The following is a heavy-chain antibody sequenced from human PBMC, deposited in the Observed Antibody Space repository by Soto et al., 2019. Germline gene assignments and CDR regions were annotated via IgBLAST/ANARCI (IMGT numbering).Heavy chain of an antibody. V-gene: IGHV6-1*01. Sequence: PSQTLSLTGAISGDSVSSNIAAWNWIRQSPSRGLEWLGRTYYRSKWYNDYAVSVKSRITINPDTSKNQFSLQLNSVTPEDTAVYYCARDRSYDILTGYWAFDIWGQGTMVTVS. J-gene: IGHJ3*02. CDR3: ARDRSYDILTGYWAFDI. CDR2: TYYRSKWYN. CDR1: GDSVSSNIAA. D-gene: IGHD3-9*01.